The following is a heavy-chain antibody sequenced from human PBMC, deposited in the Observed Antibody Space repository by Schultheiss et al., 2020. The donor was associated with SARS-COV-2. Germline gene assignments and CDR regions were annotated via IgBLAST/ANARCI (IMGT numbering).Heavy chain of an antibody. CDR2: IYYSGST. V-gene: IGHV4-38-2*01. D-gene: IGHD1-26*01. J-gene: IGHJ3*02. CDR1: GYSISSGYY. Sequence: SETLSLTCAVSGYSISSGYYWGWIRQPPGKGLEWIGYIYYSGSTNYNPSLKSRVTISVDTSKNQFSLKLSSVTAADTAVYYCARHVYPIVGATTPWAFDIWGQGTMVTVSS. CDR3: ARHVYPIVGATTPWAFDI.